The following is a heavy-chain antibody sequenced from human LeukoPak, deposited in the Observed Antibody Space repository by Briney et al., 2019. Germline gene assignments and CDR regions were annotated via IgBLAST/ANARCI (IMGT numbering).Heavy chain of an antibody. CDR1: GFTFSNYA. V-gene: IGHV3-23*01. J-gene: IGHJ4*02. D-gene: IGHD5-12*01. CDR3: TTNSGYGFDY. Sequence: HPGGSLRLSCAASGFTFSNYAMSWVRQAPGKGLEWVSAISGSGGSTYYADSVKGRFTISRDNSKNTLYLQMNSLKTEDTAVYYCTTNSGYGFDYWGQGTLVTVSS. CDR2: ISGSGGST.